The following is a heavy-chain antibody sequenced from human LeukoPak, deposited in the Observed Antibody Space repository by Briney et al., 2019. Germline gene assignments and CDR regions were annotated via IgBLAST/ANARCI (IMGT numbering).Heavy chain of an antibody. V-gene: IGHV4-59*01. CDR1: GGSINSYY. CDR3: ARRDAFDF. J-gene: IGHJ3*01. Sequence: SETLSLTCTVPGGSINSYYWNWVRQPPGRGLEWIGFVSDSGSTSYNPSLKSRVTISVATSKNQFSLKLSPVTAADTAVYYCARRDAFDFWGQGTMVTVSS. CDR2: VSDSGST.